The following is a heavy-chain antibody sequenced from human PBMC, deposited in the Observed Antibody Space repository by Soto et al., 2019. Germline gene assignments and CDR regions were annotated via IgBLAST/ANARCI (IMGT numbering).Heavy chain of an antibody. CDR3: TKVGGLYDFWSGPLHFDL. CDR1: GFIFDDFA. Sequence: EAQLVESGGGFVQSGRSLRLSCAGSGFIFDDFAIHWVRQAPGKGLEWVSGISWNSDSIGYADSVKGRFTISRDNDKNSLSLQMNSLRPEDTALYYCTKVGGLYDFWSGPLHFDLWGQGTLVTVSS. V-gene: IGHV3-9*01. CDR2: ISWNSDSI. J-gene: IGHJ4*02. D-gene: IGHD3-3*01.